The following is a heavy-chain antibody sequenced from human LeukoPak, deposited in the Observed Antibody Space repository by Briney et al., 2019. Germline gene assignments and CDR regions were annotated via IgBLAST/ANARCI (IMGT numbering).Heavy chain of an antibody. CDR2: IYYSGST. V-gene: IGHV4-59*08. D-gene: IGHD2-15*01. J-gene: IGHJ3*02. CDR1: GGSINSYY. CDR3: VRHLSAGRPAFDI. Sequence: PSETLSLTCTVSGGSINSYYWSWLRQPPGKGLEWIGYIYYSGSTNYNPSLKSRVTISVDTSNNKSSLKLTSLTAADTAVYYCVRHLSAGRPAFDIWGQGTMVTVSS.